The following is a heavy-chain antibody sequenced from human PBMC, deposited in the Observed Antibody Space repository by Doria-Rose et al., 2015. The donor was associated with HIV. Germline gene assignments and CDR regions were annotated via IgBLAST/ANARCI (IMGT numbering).Heavy chain of an antibody. J-gene: IGHJ4*02. Sequence: QITLKESGPVLVKPTETLTLTCTVSGVSLSSPGMGVSWIRQPPGKALEWLANIFSSDERSYKTSLKSRLTISRCTSKGQVVLTMTDMDPVDTATYYCARIKSSRWYHKYYFDFWGQGTLVIVSA. CDR2: IFSSDER. V-gene: IGHV2-26*01. CDR3: ARIKSSRWYHKYYFDF. CDR1: GVSLSSPGMG. D-gene: IGHD6-13*01.